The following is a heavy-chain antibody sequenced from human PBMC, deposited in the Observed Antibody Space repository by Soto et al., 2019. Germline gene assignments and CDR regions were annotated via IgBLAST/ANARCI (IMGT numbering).Heavy chain of an antibody. J-gene: IGHJ4*02. Sequence: ASVKVSCKASGYTFTSYAMHWVRQAPGQRLEWMGWINAGNGNTKYSQKLQGRVTITRDTSASTAYMELSSLRSEDTAAYYCARYIVANRMFEYWGQGTLVTVS. D-gene: IGHD5-12*01. CDR3: ARYIVANRMFEY. CDR2: INAGNGNT. CDR1: GYTFTSYA. V-gene: IGHV1-3*01.